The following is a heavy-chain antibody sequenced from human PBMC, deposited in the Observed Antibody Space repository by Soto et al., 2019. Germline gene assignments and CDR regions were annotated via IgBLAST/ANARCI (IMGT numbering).Heavy chain of an antibody. CDR3: ARKYYDFLTGYGGHWFDP. D-gene: IGHD3-9*01. Sequence: SETLSLTCTVSSGSISSTIYSWDWIRQPPGKGLEWIGSIFYSGSTYYNPSLKSRVTISVDTSKNQFSLKLSSVTAADTAVYYCARKYYDFLTGYGGHWFDPWGQGTLVTVSS. CDR1: SGSISSTIYS. CDR2: IFYSGST. J-gene: IGHJ5*02. V-gene: IGHV4-39*01.